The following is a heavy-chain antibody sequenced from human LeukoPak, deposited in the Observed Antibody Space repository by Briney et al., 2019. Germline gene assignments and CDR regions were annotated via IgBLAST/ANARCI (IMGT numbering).Heavy chain of an antibody. CDR3: AKDLTASIRGVITYIMDV. J-gene: IGHJ6*04. CDR2: ISGDGSVK. CDR1: GFTFSSYA. D-gene: IGHD3-10*01. V-gene: IGHV3-30*18. Sequence: GRSLRLSCAASGFTFSSYAMHWVRQAPGKGLDWVATISGDGSVKHYADSVKGRFTISRDNSKNTLYLQLNSLRLEDTAVYYCAKDLTASIRGVITYIMDVWGKGATVSVSS.